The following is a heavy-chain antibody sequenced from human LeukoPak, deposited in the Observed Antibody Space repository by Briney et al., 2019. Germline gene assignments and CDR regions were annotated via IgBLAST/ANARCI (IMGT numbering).Heavy chain of an antibody. CDR1: GGSISSYY. J-gene: IGHJ4*02. V-gene: IGHV4-59*08. CDR2: IYYSGST. CDR3: ARHKYSSSWCFDY. Sequence: SETLSLTCTVSGGSISSYYWSWIRQPPGKGLEWIGYIYYSGSTNYNPSLKSRVTISVDTSKNQFSLKLSSVTAADTAVYYCARHKYSSSWCFDYWGQGTLDTVSS. D-gene: IGHD6-13*01.